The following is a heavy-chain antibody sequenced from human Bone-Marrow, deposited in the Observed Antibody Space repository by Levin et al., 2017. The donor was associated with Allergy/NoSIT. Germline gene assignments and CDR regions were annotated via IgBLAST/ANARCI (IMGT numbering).Heavy chain of an antibody. V-gene: IGHV4-61*01. CDR3: ASQRGGAWFFDY. J-gene: IGHJ4*02. D-gene: IGHD6-19*01. CDR1: GGSVNTGSYY. Sequence: SETLSLTCTVSGGSVNTGSYYWSWIRQPPGTGLEWIGNVYYSGSTTYNPSLESRVTVSVDTSKNQLSLKLTSVTAADTAVYYCASQRGGAWFFDYWGQGTLVTVSS. CDR2: VYYSGST.